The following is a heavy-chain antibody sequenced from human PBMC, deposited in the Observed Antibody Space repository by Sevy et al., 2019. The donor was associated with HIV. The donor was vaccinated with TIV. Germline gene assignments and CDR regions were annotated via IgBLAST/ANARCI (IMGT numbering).Heavy chain of an antibody. Sequence: SESLSLTCTVSGGSISSGDYYWNWLRQAPGKGPEWIGYIYHSVSTFYNPSLKSRAAVSIDTSKNQFSLKLSSVTASDTAVYYCARVRGRTYLLIDYWGPGTTVTVSS. J-gene: IGHJ4*02. D-gene: IGHD2-15*01. V-gene: IGHV4-30-4*01. CDR3: ARVRGRTYLLIDY. CDR1: GGSISSGDYY. CDR2: IYHSVST.